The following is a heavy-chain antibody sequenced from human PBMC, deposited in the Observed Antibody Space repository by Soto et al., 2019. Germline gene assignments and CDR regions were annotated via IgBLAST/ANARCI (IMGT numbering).Heavy chain of an antibody. CDR3: ARHGAAVAQGDYYYGMDV. J-gene: IGHJ6*02. D-gene: IGHD6-19*01. CDR2: IYYSGST. CDR1: GGSISSSSYY. V-gene: IGHV4-39*01. Sequence: SETLSLTCTVSGGSISSSSYYLGWIRPPPGKGLEWIGSIYYSGSTYYNPSLKSRVTISVDTSKNQFSLKLSSVTAADTAVYYCARHGAAVAQGDYYYGMDVWGQGTTVTVSS.